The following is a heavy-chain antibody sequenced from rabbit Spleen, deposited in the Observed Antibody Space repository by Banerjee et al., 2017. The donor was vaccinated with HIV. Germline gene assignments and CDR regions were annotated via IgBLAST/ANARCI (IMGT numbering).Heavy chain of an antibody. Sequence: QEQLEESGGGLVQPGGSLKLSCTASGFSFSNKAVMCWVRQAPGKGLEWIACINAITGKAVYASWAKGRFTFSKTSSTTVTLQMTSLTAADTATYFCARDLDAVIGWNFGWWGPGTLVTVS. V-gene: IGHV1S45*01. J-gene: IGHJ4*01. CDR2: INAITGKA. D-gene: IGHD1-1*01. CDR1: GFSFSNKAV. CDR3: ARDLDAVIGWNFGW.